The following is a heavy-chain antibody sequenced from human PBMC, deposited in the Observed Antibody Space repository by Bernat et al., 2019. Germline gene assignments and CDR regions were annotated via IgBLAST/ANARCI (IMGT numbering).Heavy chain of an antibody. Sequence: QVQLVESGGGVVQPGRSLRLSCAASGFTFSSYGMHWVRQAPGKGLEWVAVISYDGSNKYYADSVKGRFTISRDNSKNTLYLQMNSLRAEDTAGYYCAKETGGRCGGEAMGTYYYYYGMDGGGQGTTVTGS. CDR3: AKETGGRCGGEAMGTYYYYYGMDG. D-gene: IGHD3-10*01. CDR1: GFTFSSYG. V-gene: IGHV3-30*18. CDR2: ISYDGSNK. J-gene: IGHJ6*02.